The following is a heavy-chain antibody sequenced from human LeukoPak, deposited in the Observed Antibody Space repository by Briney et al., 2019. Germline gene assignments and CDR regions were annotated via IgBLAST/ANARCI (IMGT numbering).Heavy chain of an antibody. Sequence: SVKVSCKASGGTFSSYAISWVRQAPGQGLEWMGGIIPIFGTANYAQKFQGRVTITTDESTSTAYMELSSLRSEDTAVYYCAGEAYCSSTSCYTNWFDPWGQGTLVTVSS. J-gene: IGHJ5*02. D-gene: IGHD2-2*02. CDR1: GGTFSSYA. V-gene: IGHV1-69*05. CDR3: AGEAYCSSTSCYTNWFDP. CDR2: IIPIFGTA.